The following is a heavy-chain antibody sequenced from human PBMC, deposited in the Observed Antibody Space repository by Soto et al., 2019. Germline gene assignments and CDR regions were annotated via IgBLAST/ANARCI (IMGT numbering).Heavy chain of an antibody. CDR2: ISGSGGST. CDR3: AKNIAVAGTGYYGMDV. Sequence: EVQLLESGGGLVQPGGSLRLSCAASGFTFSSYAMNWVRQAPGKGLEWVSTISGSGGSTYYADSVKGRFTISRDNSKNTLYLQMNSLRAYDTAVYYCAKNIAVAGTGYYGMDVWGQGTTVTVSS. V-gene: IGHV3-23*01. D-gene: IGHD6-19*01. J-gene: IGHJ6*02. CDR1: GFTFSSYA.